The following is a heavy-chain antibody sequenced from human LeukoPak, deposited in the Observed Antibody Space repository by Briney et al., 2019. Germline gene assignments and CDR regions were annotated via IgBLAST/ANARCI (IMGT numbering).Heavy chain of an antibody. CDR1: GFPLSSYW. CDR2: VKGDGSFT. V-gene: IGHV3-74*01. J-gene: IGHJ4*02. CDR3: VRDGDDFNFDY. D-gene: IGHD5-24*01. Sequence: GGSLRLSRAPSGFPLSSYWIHGVRPAPRKGLAWVSRVKGDGSFTNYADSVYGRFTISRDNAKNTLYLHMHSLRAEDTAVYYCVRDGDDFNFDYWGKGNLVTVSS.